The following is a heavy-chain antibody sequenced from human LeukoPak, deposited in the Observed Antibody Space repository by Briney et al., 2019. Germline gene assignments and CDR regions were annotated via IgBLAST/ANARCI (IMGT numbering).Heavy chain of an antibody. CDR3: AKGGVGSSGGYYYYYYMDV. D-gene: IGHD2-15*01. Sequence: PGGSLRPSCAASGFTFSSYAMSWVRQAPGKGLEWVSAISGSGGSTYYADSVKGRFTISRDNSKNTLYLQMNSLRAEDTAVYYCAKGGVGSSGGYYYYYYMDVWGKGTTVTVSS. V-gene: IGHV3-23*01. CDR1: GFTFSSYA. CDR2: ISGSGGST. J-gene: IGHJ6*03.